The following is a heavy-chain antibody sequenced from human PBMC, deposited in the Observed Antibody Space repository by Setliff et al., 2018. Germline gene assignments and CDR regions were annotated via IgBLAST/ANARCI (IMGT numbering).Heavy chain of an antibody. Sequence: SETLSLTCAVTGGSMSSGDASWSWVRQPPGKGLEWIGYIYHAGSTYYNPSLESRVTISIDKPNKQFSLELRSLTAADTALYYCARGGGYGSGGSFHNAPLDYWGQGMLVTVSS. D-gene: IGHD3-10*01. CDR1: GGSMSSGDAS. V-gene: IGHV4-30-2*01. CDR3: ARGGGYGSGGSFHNAPLDY. CDR2: IYHAGST. J-gene: IGHJ4*02.